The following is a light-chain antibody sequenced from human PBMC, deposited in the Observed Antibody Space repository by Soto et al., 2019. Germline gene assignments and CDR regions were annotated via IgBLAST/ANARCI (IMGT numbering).Light chain of an antibody. Sequence: DIQMTQSPSSLSASVGDRVTITCRASQGIRSNLGWYQQKPGKAPKRLIYAASSLQSGVPSRFSGSGSGTEFTLTISSLQPEDFATYYCLQHNTYPWTFGQGTKVEIK. CDR3: LQHNTYPWT. V-gene: IGKV1-17*01. J-gene: IGKJ1*01. CDR2: AAS. CDR1: QGIRSN.